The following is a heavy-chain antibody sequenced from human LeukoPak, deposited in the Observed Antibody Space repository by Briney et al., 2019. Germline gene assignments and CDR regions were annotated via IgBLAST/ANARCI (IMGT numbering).Heavy chain of an antibody. Sequence: GGSLRLSCAASGFTFSSYAMHWVRQAPGKGLEWVAVISYDGSNKYYADSVKARFTISRDNSKNTLYLQMNSLRAEDTAVYYCARDKIEVFGVVIYYFDYWGQGTLVAVSS. CDR3: ARDKIEVFGVVIYYFDY. V-gene: IGHV3-30-3*01. D-gene: IGHD3-3*01. J-gene: IGHJ4*02. CDR2: ISYDGSNK. CDR1: GFTFSSYA.